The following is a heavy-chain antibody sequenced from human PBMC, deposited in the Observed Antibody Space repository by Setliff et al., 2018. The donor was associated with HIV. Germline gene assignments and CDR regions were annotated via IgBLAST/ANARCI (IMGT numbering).Heavy chain of an antibody. J-gene: IGHJ3*02. Sequence: SVKVSCKAFGYTFTSYFLHWVRQAPGQRLEWLGIIDPNGGATNNAQKLQGRLTVTTDTSTGTLYMELSSLRSDDSAVYYCARAGGGATDQAFDIWGQGTMVTVSS. CDR1: GYTFTSYF. CDR2: IDPNGGAT. V-gene: IGHV1-46*01. D-gene: IGHD2-2*01. CDR3: ARAGGGATDQAFDI.